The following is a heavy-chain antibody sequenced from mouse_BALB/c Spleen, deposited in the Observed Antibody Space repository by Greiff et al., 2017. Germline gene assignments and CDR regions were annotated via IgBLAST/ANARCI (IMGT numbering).Heavy chain of an antibody. D-gene: IGHD5-1*01. Sequence: QVQLQQSGAELARPGASVKLSCKASGYTFTSYWMQWVKQRPGQGLEWIGAIYPGDGDTRYTQKFKGKATLTADKSSSTAYMQLSSLASEDSAVYYCASTSEGYWGQGTTLTVSS. CDR3: ASTSEGY. CDR2: IYPGDGDT. J-gene: IGHJ2*01. CDR1: GYTFTSYW. V-gene: IGHV1-87*01.